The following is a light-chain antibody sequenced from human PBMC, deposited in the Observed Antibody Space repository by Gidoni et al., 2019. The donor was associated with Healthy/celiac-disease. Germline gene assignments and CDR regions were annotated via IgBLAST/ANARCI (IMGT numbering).Light chain of an antibody. Sequence: DIVMTQSPLSRPVTPGEPASISCRSSQSLLHSNGYNYLDWYLQKPGQSPQLLIYLGSNRASGVPDRFIGSGSCPDFTLKISIVEADDFGVYYCMQALQPPGTFGQGTKLDIK. CDR2: LGS. CDR3: MQALQPPGT. J-gene: IGKJ2*01. CDR1: QSLLHSNGYNY. V-gene: IGKV2-28*01.